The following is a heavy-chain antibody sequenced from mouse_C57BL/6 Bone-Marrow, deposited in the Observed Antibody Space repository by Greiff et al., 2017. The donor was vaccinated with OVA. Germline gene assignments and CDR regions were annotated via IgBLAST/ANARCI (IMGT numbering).Heavy chain of an antibody. CDR1: GYTFTSYG. V-gene: IGHV1-81*01. CDR2: IYPRSGNT. J-gene: IGHJ2*01. Sequence: VKLVESGAELARPGASVKLSCKASGYTFTSYGISWVKQRTGQGLEWIGEIYPRSGNTYYNEKFKGKATLTADKSSSTAYMELRSLTSEDSAVYFCARGGKNYFDYWGQGTTLTVSS. D-gene: IGHD2-1*01. CDR3: ARGGKNYFDY.